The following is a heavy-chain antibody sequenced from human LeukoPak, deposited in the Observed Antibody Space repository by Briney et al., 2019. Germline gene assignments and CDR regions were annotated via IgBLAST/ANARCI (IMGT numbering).Heavy chain of an antibody. CDR1: GFTFTNYW. D-gene: IGHD6-13*01. V-gene: IGHV3-15*01. J-gene: IGHJ4*02. Sequence: PGGSLRLSCAASGFTFTNYWMHWVRQAPGKGLEWVGRIRSKTDGGTKDYAAPVKGRFTMSRDDSKNTLYLQMNSLKTEDTAVYFCTTVAAAGATDYWGQGTLVTVSS. CDR3: TTVAAAGATDY. CDR2: IRSKTDGGTK.